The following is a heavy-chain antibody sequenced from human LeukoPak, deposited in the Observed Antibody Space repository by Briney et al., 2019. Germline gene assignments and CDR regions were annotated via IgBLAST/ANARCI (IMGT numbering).Heavy chain of an antibody. Sequence: ASVKVSRTASGYTFTSYGISCVRRAPGQGLEWMGWISAYNGNTNYAQTLQGRVTMTTDTSTSTAYMELRSLRSDDTAVYYCARRMEQLGGGAFDIWGQGTMVTVSS. CDR2: ISAYNGNT. CDR3: ARRMEQLGGGAFDI. V-gene: IGHV1-18*01. D-gene: IGHD6-6*01. CDR1: GYTFTSYG. J-gene: IGHJ3*02.